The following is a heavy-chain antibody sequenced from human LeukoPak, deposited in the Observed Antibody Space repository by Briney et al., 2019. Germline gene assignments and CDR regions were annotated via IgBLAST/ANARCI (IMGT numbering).Heavy chain of an antibody. V-gene: IGHV4-34*01. CDR2: INHSGST. D-gene: IGHD3-16*02. Sequence: SETLSLTCAVYGGSFSGYYWSWIRQPPGKGLEWIGEINHSGSTNYNPSLKSRVTISVDTYKNKFSLKLSSVTAADTAVYYCARASRGDYDYLWRSYRYDYWGQGTLVTVSS. CDR1: GGSFSGYY. J-gene: IGHJ4*02. CDR3: ARASRGDYDYLWRSYRYDY.